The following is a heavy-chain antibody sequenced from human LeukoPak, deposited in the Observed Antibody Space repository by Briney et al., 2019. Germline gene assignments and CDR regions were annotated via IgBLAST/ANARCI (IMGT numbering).Heavy chain of an antibody. V-gene: IGHV4-4*07. J-gene: IGHJ6*03. D-gene: IGHD2-2*01. CDR2: IYTSGST. CDR1: GGSISYYY. CDR3: ARGYCSSTSCYAHMDV. Sequence: SETLSLTCTVSGGSISYYYWSWIRQPAGKGLEWIGRIYTSGSTNYNPSLKSRVTMSVDTSKNQFSLKLSSVTAADTAVYYCARGYCSSTSCYAHMDVWGKGTTVTVSS.